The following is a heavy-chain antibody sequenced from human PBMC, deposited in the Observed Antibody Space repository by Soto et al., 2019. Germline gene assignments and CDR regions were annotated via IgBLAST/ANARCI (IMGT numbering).Heavy chain of an antibody. CDR1: GFTLSNYG. CDR2: IWYDGTAT. D-gene: IGHD3-10*01. Sequence: QVQLVESGGGVVQPGRSLTLSCVASGFTLSNYGMHWVRQAPGKGLEWVAVIWYDGTATYSADPVQGRFSISRDNAKNELLLQLSSLRAEDTAVYYCARSVGSSGSSRWFDTWGQGTLVTVSS. V-gene: IGHV3-33*01. J-gene: IGHJ5*02. CDR3: ARSVGSSGSSRWFDT.